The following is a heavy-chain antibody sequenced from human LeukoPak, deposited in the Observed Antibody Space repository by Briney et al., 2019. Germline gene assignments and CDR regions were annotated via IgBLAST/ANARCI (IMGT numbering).Heavy chain of an antibody. J-gene: IGHJ6*03. CDR3: ARSPSYYYYYYMDV. V-gene: IGHV3-11*01. CDR2: ISSSASTI. CDR1: GFIFSDYY. Sequence: GVSLRLSCAASGFIFSDYYMSWIRQAPGKGLEWVSYISSSASTIYYADSVKGRFTISRDNAKKSLYLQMNSLRAEDTAVCYCARSPSYYYYYYMDVWGKGTTVTISS.